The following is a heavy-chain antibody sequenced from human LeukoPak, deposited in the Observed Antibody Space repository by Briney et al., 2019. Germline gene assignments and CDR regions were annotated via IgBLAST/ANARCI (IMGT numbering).Heavy chain of an antibody. CDR2: MNPNSGNT. Sequence: ASVKVSCKASGGTFNSYAINWVRQATGQGLEWMGWMNPNSGNTGYAQKFQGRVTMTRNTSISTAYMELSSLRSEDTAVYYCARGPGSYYVGWFDPWGQGTLVTVPS. CDR3: ARGPGSYYVGWFDP. CDR1: GGTFNSYA. J-gene: IGHJ5*02. D-gene: IGHD1-26*01. V-gene: IGHV1-8*02.